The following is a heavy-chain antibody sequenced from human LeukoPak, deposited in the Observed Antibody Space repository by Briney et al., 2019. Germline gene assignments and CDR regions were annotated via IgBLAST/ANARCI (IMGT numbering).Heavy chain of an antibody. J-gene: IGHJ4*02. D-gene: IGHD6-6*01. V-gene: IGHV4-39*07. CDR1: GDSLTNGAYC. CDR3: ARDLGAARRGFDY. Sequence: PSETLSLTCSVSGDSLTNGAYCWGWVRQPPGKGLEWIGTTFYVGTPYYNPSLRSRFTISPDTAKTQLSLKVTSVTAEDTAVYYCARDLGAARRGFDYWGQGILVTVSS. CDR2: TFYVGTP.